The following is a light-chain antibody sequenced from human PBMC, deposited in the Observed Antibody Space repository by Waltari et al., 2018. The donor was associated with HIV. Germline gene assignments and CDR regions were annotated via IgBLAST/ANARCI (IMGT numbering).Light chain of an antibody. Sequence: QSTLTQPPSLSGTPGQRLTIPCSGHNSNIGRNYVFWYRQVPGTAPSLLGCRNAQRPSGVVDRLSGSRSGASASLVIGGLRVEDEADYYCASWDDGLSGHVFGGGTTVSV. J-gene: IGLJ1*01. CDR3: ASWDDGLSGHV. V-gene: IGLV1-47*01. CDR1: NSNIGRNY. CDR2: RNA.